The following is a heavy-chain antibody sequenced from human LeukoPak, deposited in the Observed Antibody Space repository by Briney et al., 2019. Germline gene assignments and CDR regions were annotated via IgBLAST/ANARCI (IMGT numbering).Heavy chain of an antibody. Sequence: GGSLRLSCAASGFTFSSYAMSWVRQAPGKGLEWVAVISYDGSNKYYADSVKGRFTISRDNSKNTLYLQMNSLRAEDTAVYYCAKDQTRYGSGSHSHFDYWGQGTLVTVSS. CDR2: ISYDGSNK. V-gene: IGHV3-30*18. CDR3: AKDQTRYGSGSHSHFDY. CDR1: GFTFSSYA. D-gene: IGHD3-10*01. J-gene: IGHJ4*02.